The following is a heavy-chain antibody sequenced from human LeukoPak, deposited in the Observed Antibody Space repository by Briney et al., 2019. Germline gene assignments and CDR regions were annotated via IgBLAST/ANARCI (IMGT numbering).Heavy chain of an antibody. D-gene: IGHD6-19*01. J-gene: IGHJ4*02. Sequence: PSETLSLTCTVSGGSISSYYWSWIRQPPGKGLEWIGYIYYSGSTNYNPSLKSRVTISVDTSKNHFSLKLSSVTAADTAVYYCAGNSGWYGNFDYWGQGTLVTVSS. CDR2: IYYSGST. V-gene: IGHV4-59*08. CDR1: GGSISSYY. CDR3: AGNSGWYGNFDY.